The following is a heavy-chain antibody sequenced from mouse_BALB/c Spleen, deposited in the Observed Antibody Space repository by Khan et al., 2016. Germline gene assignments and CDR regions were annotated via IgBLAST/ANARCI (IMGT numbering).Heavy chain of an antibody. Sequence: EVQLQESGAELVRSGASVRLSCTASGFNITDYYMHWVKQRPEQGLEWIGWIDPENGYSEYAPKFQGKATLTADTSSTSAYLQLSSLTSEDTAVYHCNAEGYDGGFDYWGQGTTLTVSS. CDR3: NAEGYDGGFDY. CDR1: GFNITDYY. CDR2: IDPENGYS. J-gene: IGHJ2*01. D-gene: IGHD2-2*01. V-gene: IGHV14-4*02.